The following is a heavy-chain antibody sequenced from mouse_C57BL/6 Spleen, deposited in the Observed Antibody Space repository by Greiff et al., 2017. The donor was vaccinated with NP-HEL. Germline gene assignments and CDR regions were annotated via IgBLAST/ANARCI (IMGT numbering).Heavy chain of an antibody. CDR3: ARMARK. V-gene: IGHV14-3*02. J-gene: IGHJ2*01. CDR2: IDPPNGNT. CDR1: GLNIKDTY. Sequence: EVQLQQSGAELVKSGATVKLSCTASGLNIKDTYMHWLKQWPEQGLEWIGRIDPPNGNTKYDTKFQGKASMTAATSSRASYLKLSSLTSEDTAVYYCARMARKWVQGTTLTVSS.